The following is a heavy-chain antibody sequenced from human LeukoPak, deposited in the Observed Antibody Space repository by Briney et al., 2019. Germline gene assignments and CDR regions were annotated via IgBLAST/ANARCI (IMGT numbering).Heavy chain of an antibody. V-gene: IGHV1-2*02. Sequence: ASVKVSCKASGYTFTGYFMHWVRQAPGQGLEWMGWINPNTGGTNFAQKFQGRVTMTRDTSITTAYMEVSSLRSEDTAVYYCARDPGGSYSSFDYWGQGTLVTVSS. D-gene: IGHD1-26*01. CDR3: ARDPGGSYSSFDY. CDR2: INPNTGGT. CDR1: GYTFTGYF. J-gene: IGHJ4*02.